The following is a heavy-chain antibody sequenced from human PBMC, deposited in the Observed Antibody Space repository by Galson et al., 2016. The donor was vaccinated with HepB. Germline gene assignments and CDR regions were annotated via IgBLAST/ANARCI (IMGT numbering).Heavy chain of an antibody. CDR2: IRSKANSYAT. Sequence: SLRLSCAASGFTFSGSAMHWVRQASGKGLEWVGRIRSKANSYATAYAASVKGRFTISRDDSKNTAYLQMNSLKTEDTAVYYWTRGYCSGGSCSMQDYWGQGTLVTVSS. V-gene: IGHV3-73*01. D-gene: IGHD2-15*01. CDR1: GFTFSGSA. CDR3: TRGYCSGGSCSMQDY. J-gene: IGHJ4*02.